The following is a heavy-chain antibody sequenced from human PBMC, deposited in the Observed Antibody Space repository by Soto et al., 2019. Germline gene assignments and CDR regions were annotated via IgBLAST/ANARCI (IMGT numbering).Heavy chain of an antibody. J-gene: IGHJ6*03. D-gene: IGHD3-10*01. CDR3: ARMVRGSNIDYYHYMDV. V-gene: IGHV1-18*01. CDR2: ISASNGDT. Sequence: QVQLVQSGAEVKKPGASVKVSCKASGYSFTSHGISWVRQAPGQGLEWMAWISASNGDTNYAQKFQGRVTVTTDTSTSTGYMKLGSLTSEDTAVYYCARMVRGSNIDYYHYMDVWGKGTTVTVSS. CDR1: GYSFTSHG.